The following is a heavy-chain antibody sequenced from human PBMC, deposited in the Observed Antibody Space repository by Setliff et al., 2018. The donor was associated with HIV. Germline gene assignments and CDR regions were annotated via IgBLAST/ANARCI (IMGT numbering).Heavy chain of an antibody. CDR3: AKALYNWNDWSDAFDV. CDR1: GFTFSNAW. D-gene: IGHD1-20*01. CDR2: IKSKTDGGTT. J-gene: IGHJ3*01. Sequence: GGSLRLSCAASGFTFSNAWMNWVRQAPGKGLEWVGRIKSKTDGGTTDYAAPVKGRFTISRDDSKNTVYLQTSSLRAEDTAVYYCAKALYNWNDWSDAFDVWGQGTMVTVSS. V-gene: IGHV3-15*07.